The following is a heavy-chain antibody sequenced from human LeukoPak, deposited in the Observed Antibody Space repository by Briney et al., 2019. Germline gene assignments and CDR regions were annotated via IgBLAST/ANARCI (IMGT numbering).Heavy chain of an antibody. CDR1: GGTFSSYA. CDR3: ARDPDGVRDYPSSALNWFDP. V-gene: IGHV1-69*13. J-gene: IGHJ5*02. D-gene: IGHD4-11*01. CDR2: IIPIFSTA. Sequence: SVKVSCKASGGTFSSYAISWVRQAPGQGLEWMGGIIPIFSTANYAQKFQGRVTITADESTSTAYMELSSLRSDDTAVYYCARDPDGVRDYPSSALNWFDPWGQGTLVTVSS.